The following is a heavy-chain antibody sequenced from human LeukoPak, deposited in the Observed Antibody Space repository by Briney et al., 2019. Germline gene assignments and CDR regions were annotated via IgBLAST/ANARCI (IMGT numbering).Heavy chain of an antibody. D-gene: IGHD6-6*01. CDR2: IIPIFGTA. J-gene: IGHJ5*02. V-gene: IGHV1-69*13. CDR3: ARASSSEENWFDP. CDR1: GGTFGSYA. Sequence: ASVKVSCKASGGTFGSYAISWVRQAPGQGLEWMGGIIPIFGTANYAQKFQGRVTITADESTSTAYMELSSLRSEHTAGYYCARASSSEENWFDPWGQGTLVTVSS.